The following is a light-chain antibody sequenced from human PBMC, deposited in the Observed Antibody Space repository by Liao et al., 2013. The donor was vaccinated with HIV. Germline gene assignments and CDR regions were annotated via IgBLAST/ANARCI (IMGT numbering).Light chain of an antibody. V-gene: IGLV3-21*04. J-gene: IGLJ2*01. CDR1: NIGSKS. CDR2: YDS. Sequence: SYELTQPPSVSVAPGKTARITCGRNNIGSKSVHWYQQKPGQAPILVIYYDSDRPSGIPERFSVSNSGNMATLTISRVEAGDEADYYCQVWDSSSDHVVFGGGTKLTVL. CDR3: QVWDSSSDHVV.